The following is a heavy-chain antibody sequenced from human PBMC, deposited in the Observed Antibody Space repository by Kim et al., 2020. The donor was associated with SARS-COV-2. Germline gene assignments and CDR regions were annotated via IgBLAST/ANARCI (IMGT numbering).Heavy chain of an antibody. CDR2: ISYDGSNK. J-gene: IGHJ4*02. Sequence: GGSLRLSCAASGFTFSSYGMHWVRQAPGKGLEWVAVISYDGSNKYYADSVKGRFTISRDNSKNTLYLQMNSLRAEDTAVYYCAKDENEYSYGDYWGQGTLVTVSS. CDR3: AKDENEYSYGDY. V-gene: IGHV3-30*18. D-gene: IGHD5-18*01. CDR1: GFTFSSYG.